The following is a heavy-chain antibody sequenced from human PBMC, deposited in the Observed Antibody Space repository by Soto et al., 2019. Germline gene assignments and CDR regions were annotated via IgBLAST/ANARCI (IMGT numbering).Heavy chain of an antibody. CDR3: ARGGSEGGLDV. CDR2: LYYSGNT. Sequence: QMQLQESGPGVVKPSETLSLTCTVSGASISTYYWTWIRQAPGKGLEWIGYLYYSGNTNYNPSLKSRVTMSVETSKNHFYLTLTSATAADTAVYFCARGGSEGGLDVWGQGTTVAVSS. CDR1: GASISTYY. J-gene: IGHJ6*02. V-gene: IGHV4-59*01. D-gene: IGHD3-10*01.